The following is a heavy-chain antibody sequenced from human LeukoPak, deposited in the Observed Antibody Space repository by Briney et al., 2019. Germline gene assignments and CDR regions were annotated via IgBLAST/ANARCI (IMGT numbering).Heavy chain of an antibody. CDR3: ARRPYSSGWYPISWFDP. V-gene: IGHV4-34*01. D-gene: IGHD6-19*01. Sequence: SETLSLTCTVSGGSISSYYWSWIRQPPGKGLEWIGEINHSGSTNYNPSLKSRVTISVDTSKNQFSLKLSSVTAADTAVYYCARRPYSSGWYPISWFDPWGQGTLVTVSS. CDR1: GGSISSYY. CDR2: INHSGST. J-gene: IGHJ5*02.